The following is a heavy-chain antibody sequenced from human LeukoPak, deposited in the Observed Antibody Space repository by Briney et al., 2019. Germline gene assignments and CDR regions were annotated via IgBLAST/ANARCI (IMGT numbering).Heavy chain of an antibody. J-gene: IGHJ4*02. Sequence: SETLSLTCTASGGSISSYYWSWLRQPPGKGLEWIGYIYYSGSTNYNPSLKSRVTISVDTSKNQFSLKLSSVTAADTAVYYCARLTSGYYLVYFDYWGQGTLVTVSS. CDR3: ARLTSGYYLVYFDY. CDR2: IYYSGST. V-gene: IGHV4-59*01. CDR1: GGSISSYY. D-gene: IGHD3-22*01.